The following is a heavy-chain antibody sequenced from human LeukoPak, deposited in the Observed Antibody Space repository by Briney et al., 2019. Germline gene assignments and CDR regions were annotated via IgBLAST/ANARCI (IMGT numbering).Heavy chain of an antibody. CDR3: TRHGTVTHRFDY. CDR2: IYYSGST. V-gene: IGHV4-39*01. D-gene: IGHD4-17*01. Sequence: SETLSLTCTVSGGSISSSYYYWGWIRQPPGKGLEWIGTIYYSGSTYYNPSLKSRVTISVDSSKNQCSLKLSSVTAADTAVYYCTRHGTVTHRFDYWGQGTLVTVSS. J-gene: IGHJ4*02. CDR1: GGSISSSYYY.